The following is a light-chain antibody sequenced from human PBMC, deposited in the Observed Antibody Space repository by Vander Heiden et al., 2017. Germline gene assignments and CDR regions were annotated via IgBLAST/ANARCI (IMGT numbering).Light chain of an antibody. Sequence: DIQMTQSPSTLSASVGDRVTITCRASQSISTWLAWYQQKPGKAPKLLIYAASTLESGVPSRFSGSGSGTEFTLTINSLQADDFATYHCQQYNRYSRTFGQGTKVXIK. CDR3: QQYNRYSRT. CDR1: QSISTW. CDR2: AAS. V-gene: IGKV1-5*01. J-gene: IGKJ1*01.